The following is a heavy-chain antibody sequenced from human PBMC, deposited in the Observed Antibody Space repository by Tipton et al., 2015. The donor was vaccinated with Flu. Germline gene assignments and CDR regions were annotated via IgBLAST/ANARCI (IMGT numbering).Heavy chain of an antibody. CDR2: VYPSGTA. D-gene: IGHD1-26*01. J-gene: IGHJ4*02. CDR1: GGSLSRFS. V-gene: IGHV4-59*03. Sequence: TLSLTCTVSGGSLSRFSWNWIRQSPDKGLEWIGFVYPSGTAKYRSSLMGRVAISVDTSKNQFSLRLFSATPADTAVYYCARGAEHSALCCAFDSWGQGTLVPVSS. CDR3: ARGAEHSALCCAFDS.